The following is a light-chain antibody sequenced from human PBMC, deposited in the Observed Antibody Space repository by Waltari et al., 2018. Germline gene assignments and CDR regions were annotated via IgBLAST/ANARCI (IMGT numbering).Light chain of an antibody. J-gene: IGLJ3*02. CDR2: VNSDGSH. Sequence: QLVLTQSPSASASLVASLKPTCTLSSGHSTNLLALPQQQQEKGPRYLMNVNSDGSHNKGVGIPDRFSGSSSGAERYLTISSLQSEDEADYYCQTGGHGTWVFGGGTRLTVL. CDR1: SGHSTNL. V-gene: IGLV4-69*01. CDR3: QTGGHGTWV.